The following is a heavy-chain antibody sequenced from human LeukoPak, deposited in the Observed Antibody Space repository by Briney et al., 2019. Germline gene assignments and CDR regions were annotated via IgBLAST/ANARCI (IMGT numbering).Heavy chain of an antibody. CDR1: GYTFTGYY. CDR2: INPNSSRT. CDR3: ARHHEDY. J-gene: IGHJ4*02. V-gene: IGHV1-2*02. Sequence: ASVKVSCTASGYTFTGYYMHWVRQAPGQGLEWMGWINPNSSRTNYAQKFQGVVTMTRDTSISAAYVEPSRLRSDDTAVYYCARHHEDYWGQGTLVTVSS.